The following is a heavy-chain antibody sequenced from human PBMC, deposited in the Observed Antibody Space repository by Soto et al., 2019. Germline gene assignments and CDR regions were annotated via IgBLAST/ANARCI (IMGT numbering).Heavy chain of an antibody. Sequence: GGSLRLSCAVSGLTVSSNLMSWVRQAPGKGLEWVSIVYSGGSTYYAESVKGRFTISTDNFRNIVHLQMDSLRAEDTAVYYCATRPPGYCTTSSCPFDYWGQGTLVTVSS. CDR2: VYSGGST. CDR1: GLTVSSNL. D-gene: IGHD2-2*01. CDR3: ATRPPGYCTTSSCPFDY. J-gene: IGHJ4*02. V-gene: IGHV3-66*01.